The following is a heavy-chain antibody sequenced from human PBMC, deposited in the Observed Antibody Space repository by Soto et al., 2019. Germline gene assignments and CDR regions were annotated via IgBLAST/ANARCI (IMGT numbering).Heavy chain of an antibody. CDR2: ISGSGGST. CDR1: GFTFSSYA. J-gene: IGHJ5*02. V-gene: IGHV3-23*01. CDR3: ARGSAITIFGVAYNWFDP. Sequence: EVQLLESGGGLVQPGGSLRLSCAASGFTFSSYAMSWVRQAPGKGLEWVSAISGSGGSTYYAQKFQGRVTMTRDTSTSTVYMELSSLRSEDTAVYYCARGSAITIFGVAYNWFDPWGQGTLVTVSS. D-gene: IGHD3-3*01.